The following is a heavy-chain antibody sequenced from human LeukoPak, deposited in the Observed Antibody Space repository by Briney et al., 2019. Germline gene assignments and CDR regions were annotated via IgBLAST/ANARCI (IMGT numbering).Heavy chain of an antibody. CDR3: ARDGGGSGSYKYYYYYMDV. J-gene: IGHJ6*03. Sequence: GGSLRLSCAASGFTFSSYEMNWVRQAPGKGLEWVSYISSSGSTIYYADSVKGRFAISRDNAKNSLSLQMNSLRAEDTAVYYCARDGGGSGSYKYYYYYMDVWGKGTTVTVSS. D-gene: IGHD3-10*01. CDR1: GFTFSSYE. CDR2: ISSSGSTI. V-gene: IGHV3-48*03.